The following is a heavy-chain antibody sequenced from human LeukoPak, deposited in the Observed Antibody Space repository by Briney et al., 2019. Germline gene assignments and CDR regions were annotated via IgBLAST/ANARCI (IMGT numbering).Heavy chain of an antibody. Sequence: GGSLRLSCAASGFTFSSYGMHWVRQAPGKGLEWVAFIRYDGSNKYYADSVKGRFTISRDNSKNTLYLQMNSLRAEDTAVYYCAKPSPPTTVVTTFDYWGQGTLVTVSS. CDR2: IRYDGSNK. V-gene: IGHV3-30*02. CDR1: GFTFSSYG. J-gene: IGHJ4*02. CDR3: AKPSPPTTVVTTFDY. D-gene: IGHD4-23*01.